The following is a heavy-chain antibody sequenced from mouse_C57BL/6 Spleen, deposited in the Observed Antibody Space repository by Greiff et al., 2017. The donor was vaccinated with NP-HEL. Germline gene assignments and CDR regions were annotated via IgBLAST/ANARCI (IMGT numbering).Heavy chain of an antibody. J-gene: IGHJ4*01. V-gene: IGHV1-82*01. CDR3: ARSKPYSNYEGTYAMDY. D-gene: IGHD2-5*01. CDR1: GYAFSSSW. CDR2: IYPGDGDT. Sequence: QVQLQQSGPELVKPGASVKISCKASGYAFSSSWMNWVKQRPGKGLEWIGRIYPGDGDTNYNGKFKGKATLTADKSSSTAYMQLSSLTSEDSAVYFCARSKPYSNYEGTYAMDYWGQGTSVTVSS.